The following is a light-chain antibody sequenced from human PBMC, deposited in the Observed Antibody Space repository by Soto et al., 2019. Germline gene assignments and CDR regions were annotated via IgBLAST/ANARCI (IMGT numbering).Light chain of an antibody. J-gene: IGLJ3*02. Sequence: QSALTQPASVSGSPGQSITISCTGTSSDVGGYNYVYWYQQHPGKAPKLMIYEVSNRPSGVSNRFSGSKSGNTASLTISGLQAEDEADYYCSSYTRGSTCVFGGGTKLPVL. CDR2: EVS. CDR1: SSDVGGYNY. CDR3: SSYTRGSTCV. V-gene: IGLV2-14*01.